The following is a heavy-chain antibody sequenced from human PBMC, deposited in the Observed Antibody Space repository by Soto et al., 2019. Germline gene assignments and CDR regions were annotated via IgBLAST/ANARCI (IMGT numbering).Heavy chain of an antibody. V-gene: IGHV3-33*01. CDR3: ERQRTYCGGGSFDPHLDY. CDR2: IWYDGSNK. J-gene: IGHJ4*01. Sequence: QVQLVESGGGVVQPGRSLRLSCAASGFTFSSYSMHWVRQAPGKGLEWVAVIWYDGSNKYYADSVKGRFTISRDNSKNTLYLPMNSRRADDTDVYYCERQRTYCGGGSFDPHLDYCGHGTMGTVSA. CDR1: GFTFSSYS. D-gene: IGHD2-15*01.